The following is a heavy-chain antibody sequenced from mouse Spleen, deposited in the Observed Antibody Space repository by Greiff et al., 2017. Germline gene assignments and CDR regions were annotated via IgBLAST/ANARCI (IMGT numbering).Heavy chain of an antibody. CDR2: ISNGGGST. J-gene: IGHJ4*01. CDR3: ARHEDYYGSSYGAMDY. V-gene: IGHV5-12-2*01. CDR1: GFTFSSYT. Sequence: EVKLEESGGGLVQPGGSLKLSCAASGFTFSSYTMSWVRQTPEKRLEWVAYISNGGGSTYYPDTVQGRSTISRDNAKNTLYLQMSSLKSEDTAMYYCARHEDYYGSSYGAMDYWGQGTSVTVSS. D-gene: IGHD1-1*01.